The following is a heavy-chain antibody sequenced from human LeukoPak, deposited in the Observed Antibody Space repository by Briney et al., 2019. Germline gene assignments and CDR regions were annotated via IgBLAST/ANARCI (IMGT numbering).Heavy chain of an antibody. D-gene: IGHD4-17*01. Sequence: GGSLRLSCAASGFTFSSYWMRWVRQAPGKGLEWVASINQDGSEKYYVDSVKGRFTISRDNSKNTLYLQMNSLRAEDTAVYYCAKDLTYGEYAGGDAFDIWGQGTMVTVSS. V-gene: IGHV3-7*03. CDR3: AKDLTYGEYAGGDAFDI. CDR1: GFTFSSYW. J-gene: IGHJ3*02. CDR2: INQDGSEK.